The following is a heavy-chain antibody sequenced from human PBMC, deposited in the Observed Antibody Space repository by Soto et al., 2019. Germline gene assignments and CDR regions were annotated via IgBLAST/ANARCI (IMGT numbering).Heavy chain of an antibody. CDR3: ARGRAQQLVNWFDP. CDR2: IYYSGST. D-gene: IGHD6-13*01. J-gene: IGHJ5*02. V-gene: IGHV4-61*08. Sequence: PSETLSLTCTVSGVSISSGGYYWSWIRQHPGKGLEWIGYIYYSGSTNYNPSLKSRVTISVDTSKNQFSLKLSSVTAADTAVYYCARGRAQQLVNWFDPWGQGTLVTVSS. CDR1: GVSISSGGYY.